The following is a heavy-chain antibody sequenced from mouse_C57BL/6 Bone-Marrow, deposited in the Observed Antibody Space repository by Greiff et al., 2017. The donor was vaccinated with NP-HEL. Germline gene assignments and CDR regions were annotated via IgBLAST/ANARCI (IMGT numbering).Heavy chain of an antibody. CDR3: SNWDVDFDY. CDR2: INPSSGYT. Sequence: QVQLKESGAELAKPGASVKLSCKASGYTSTSYWMHWVKQRPGQGLEWIGYINPSSGYTKYNQKFKDKATLTADKSSSTAYMQLSSLTYEDSAVYYCSNWDVDFDYWGQGTTLTVSS. CDR1: GYTSTSYW. D-gene: IGHD4-1*01. V-gene: IGHV1-7*01. J-gene: IGHJ2*01.